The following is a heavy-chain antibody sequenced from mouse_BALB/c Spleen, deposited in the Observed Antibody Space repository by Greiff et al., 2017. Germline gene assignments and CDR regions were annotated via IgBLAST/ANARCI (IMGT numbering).Heavy chain of an antibody. Sequence: EVQGVESGGGLVKPGGSLKLSCAASGFTFSSYTMSWVRQTPEKRLEWVATISSGGSYTYYPDSVKGRFTISRDNAKNTLYLQMSSLKSEDTAMYYCTREGWGHYFDYWGQGTTLTVSS. J-gene: IGHJ2*01. D-gene: IGHD3-3*01. CDR3: TREGWGHYFDY. CDR1: GFTFSSYT. V-gene: IGHV5-6-4*01. CDR2: ISSGGSYT.